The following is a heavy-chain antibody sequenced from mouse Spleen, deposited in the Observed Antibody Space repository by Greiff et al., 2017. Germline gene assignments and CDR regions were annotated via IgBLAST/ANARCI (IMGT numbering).Heavy chain of an antibody. J-gene: IGHJ4*01. CDR1: GYTFTSYT. CDR2: INPSSGYT. CDR3: AREGIYYYGSSPYAMDY. V-gene: IGHV1-4*01. Sequence: LVESGAELARPGASVKMSCKASGYTFTSYTMHWVKQRPGQGLEWIGYINPSSGYTKYNQKFKDKATLTADKSSSTAYMQLSSLTSEDSAVYYCAREGIYYYGSSPYAMDYWGQGTSVTVSS. D-gene: IGHD1-1*01.